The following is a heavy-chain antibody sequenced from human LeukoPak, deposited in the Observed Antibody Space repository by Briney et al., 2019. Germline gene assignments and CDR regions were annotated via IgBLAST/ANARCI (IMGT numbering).Heavy chain of an antibody. J-gene: IGHJ1*01. CDR3: AKDRRVGVTWLEH. CDR2: ISAYNGNT. D-gene: IGHD3-10*01. Sequence: ASVKVSFKASGYTFTSYGISWVRQAPGQGLEWMGWISAYNGNTNYAQKLQGRVTITTDTSTSTDYMELRSLRSDDTAVYYCAKDRRVGVTWLEHWGQGTLVTVSS. V-gene: IGHV1-18*01. CDR1: GYTFTSYG.